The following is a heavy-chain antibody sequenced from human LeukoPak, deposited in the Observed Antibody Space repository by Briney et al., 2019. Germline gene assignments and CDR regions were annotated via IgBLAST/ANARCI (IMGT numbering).Heavy chain of an antibody. D-gene: IGHD5-18*01. CDR2: ISSTGSYT. CDR1: GFTFSDFY. CDR3: ARDRLQYSYGYDY. V-gene: IGHV3-11*05. J-gene: IGHJ4*02. Sequence: GGSLRLSCAASGFTFSDFYMSWIRQAPGKGLEWVSYISSTGSYTDYADSVEGRFTISRDNAKNSLYLQMNSLRAEDTAVYYCARDRLQYSYGYDYWGQGTLVTVSS.